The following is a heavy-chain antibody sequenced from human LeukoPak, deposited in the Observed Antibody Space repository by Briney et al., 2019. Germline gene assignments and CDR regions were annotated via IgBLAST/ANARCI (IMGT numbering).Heavy chain of an antibody. J-gene: IGHJ4*02. D-gene: IGHD4-23*01. CDR1: GYSFTSYA. CDR2: INAGGDNT. Sequence: ASVKVSCKASGYSFTSYAMHWVRQAPGQRPEWMGWINAGGDNTKYSQTFQGRVTIARDTSASTAYMELSSLRSEDTAMYYCARGNGGHFDYWGQGTLVTVSS. V-gene: IGHV1-3*01. CDR3: ARGNGGHFDY.